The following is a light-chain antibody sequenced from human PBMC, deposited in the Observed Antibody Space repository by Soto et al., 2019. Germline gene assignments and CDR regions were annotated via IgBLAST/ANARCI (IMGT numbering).Light chain of an antibody. CDR3: QTWGTGSAIVV. Sequence: QSVLTQSPSASASLGASVKLTCTLSSGHSNYAIAWHQQQPEKGPRYLMKVNSGGSHLKGDGIPDRFSGSSTCAERYLFISSLQSEDEADDYCQTWGTGSAIVVFGGGTQLTVL. V-gene: IGLV4-69*01. CDR2: VNSGGSH. CDR1: SGHSNYA. J-gene: IGLJ7*01.